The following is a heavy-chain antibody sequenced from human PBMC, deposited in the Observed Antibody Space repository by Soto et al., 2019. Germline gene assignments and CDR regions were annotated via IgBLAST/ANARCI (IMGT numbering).Heavy chain of an antibody. CDR3: ARGKEWLGNDH. CDR1: GGSISSRTYY. Sequence: QLPLQESGPGVVKPSETLSLICTVSGGSISSRTYYWGWIRQPPGKGLEWIGSIFDSGSTYYNPFFRSRVTISADTSKSQFSLRLRYVTAADTAVYYCARGKEWLGNDHWGQGALVTVSS. CDR2: IFDSGST. D-gene: IGHD6-19*01. V-gene: IGHV4-39*01. J-gene: IGHJ4*02.